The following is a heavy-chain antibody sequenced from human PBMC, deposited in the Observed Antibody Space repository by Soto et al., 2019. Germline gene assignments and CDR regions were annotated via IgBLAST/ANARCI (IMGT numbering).Heavy chain of an antibody. J-gene: IGHJ4*02. Sequence: LRLSCAASGFSFSTYAMDWGRQAPGKGLEWVSVMSNTGGNRYYADSVKGRFTISRDNSKNTLFLQMSSLRAEDTAVYYCAKDAARTSGWYYFDYWGQGSLVTVSS. CDR3: AKDAARTSGWYYFDY. CDR2: MSNTGGNR. D-gene: IGHD6-19*01. CDR1: GFSFSTYA. V-gene: IGHV3-23*01.